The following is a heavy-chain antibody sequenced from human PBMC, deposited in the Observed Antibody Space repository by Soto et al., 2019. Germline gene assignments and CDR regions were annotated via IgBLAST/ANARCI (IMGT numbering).Heavy chain of an antibody. J-gene: IGHJ4*02. D-gene: IGHD6-13*01. CDR3: ATERLAAAGTNFDY. V-gene: IGHV3-30*12. CDR1: GFTFRTYG. CDR2: ISYDGIQK. Sequence: PGGSLRLSCAASGFTFRTYGMHWVRQAPGKGLEWVAAISYDGIQKYYADSVKGRFTISRDNAKNSLYLQMNSLRDEDTAVYYCATERLAAAGTNFDYWGQGTLVTVSS.